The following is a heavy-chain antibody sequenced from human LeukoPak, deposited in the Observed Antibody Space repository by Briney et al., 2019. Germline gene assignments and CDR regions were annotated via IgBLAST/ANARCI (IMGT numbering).Heavy chain of an antibody. V-gene: IGHV3-23*01. CDR2: ISGSGGST. CDR3: AKGVYSSSWSIPPFDY. Sequence: GGSLRLSCAASGFTFSSYAMRWVRQAPGKGLEWVSAISGSGGSTYYADSVKGRFTISRDNSKNTLYLQMNSLRAEDTAVYYCAKGVYSSSWSIPPFDYWGQGTLVTVSS. CDR1: GFTFSSYA. J-gene: IGHJ4*02. D-gene: IGHD6-13*01.